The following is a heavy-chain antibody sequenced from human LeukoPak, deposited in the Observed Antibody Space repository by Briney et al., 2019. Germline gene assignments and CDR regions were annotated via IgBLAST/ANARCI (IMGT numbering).Heavy chain of an antibody. CDR3: ATLADWYYYDSSDYALGAFDI. J-gene: IGHJ3*02. D-gene: IGHD3-22*01. CDR1: GGSISSYY. V-gene: IGHV4-59*01. Sequence: PSETLSLTCTVSGGSISSYYWSWIRQPPGKGLEWIGYVYHTGSTNYNPSLRSRVTISVDTSKNQFSLKLSSATAADTAMYYCATLADWYYYDSSDYALGAFDIWGRGTLVTVSS. CDR2: VYHTGST.